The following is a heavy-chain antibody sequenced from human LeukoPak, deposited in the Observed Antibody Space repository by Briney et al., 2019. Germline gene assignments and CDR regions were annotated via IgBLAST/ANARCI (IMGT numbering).Heavy chain of an antibody. D-gene: IGHD5-18*01. Sequence: PGESLKISCKGSGYNFASYWIGWVRQMPGKGLEWMGTIYPGDSDTRSSPSFQGQVTMSVDKSVNTAYLQWSSLKASDTAMYYCARTPGYSFYFDYWGLGTPVTVSS. CDR2: IYPGDSDT. CDR3: ARTPGYSFYFDY. CDR1: GYNFASYW. V-gene: IGHV5-51*01. J-gene: IGHJ4*02.